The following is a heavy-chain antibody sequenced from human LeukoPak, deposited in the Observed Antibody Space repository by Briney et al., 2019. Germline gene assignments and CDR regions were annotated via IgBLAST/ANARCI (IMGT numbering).Heavy chain of an antibody. CDR3: ARELLLGSGRPGGAFDI. D-gene: IGHD3-10*01. Sequence: ASVKVSCKASGYTFTSYGISWVRQAPGQGLEWMGWISAYNGNTNYAQKLQGRVTMTTDTSTSTAYMELRSLRSDDTAVYYCARELLLGSGRPGGAFDIWGQGTMVTVSS. CDR1: GYTFTSYG. V-gene: IGHV1-18*01. CDR2: ISAYNGNT. J-gene: IGHJ3*02.